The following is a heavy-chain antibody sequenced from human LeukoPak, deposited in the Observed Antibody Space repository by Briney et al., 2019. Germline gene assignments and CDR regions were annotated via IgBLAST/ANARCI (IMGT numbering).Heavy chain of an antibody. CDR3: AKDINDFWSGNGYFDY. D-gene: IGHD3-3*01. CDR1: GFTFDDYA. J-gene: IGHJ4*02. V-gene: IGHV3-9*01. Sequence: GGSLRLSCAASGFTFDDYAMHWVRQAPGKGLEWVSGISWNSGSIGYADSVKGRFTISRDNAKNSLYLQMNTLRAEDTALYYCAKDINDFWSGNGYFDYWGQGTLVTVSS. CDR2: ISWNSGSI.